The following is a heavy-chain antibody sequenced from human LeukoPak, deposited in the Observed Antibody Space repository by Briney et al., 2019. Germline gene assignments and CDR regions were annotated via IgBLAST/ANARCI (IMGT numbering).Heavy chain of an antibody. CDR1: GFTFSNYW. J-gene: IGHJ4*02. CDR3: ARGGGMRSWYDFDY. V-gene: IGHV3-7*04. CDR2: IKEAGSEK. D-gene: IGHD6-13*01. Sequence: GGSLRLSCAASGFTFSNYWMSWVRQAPGKGLEFMANIKEAGSEKYYVDSVKGRFTISRDNDKNLVHLQMNSLRAEDTAVYYCARGGGMRSWYDFDYWGQGTLVTVSS.